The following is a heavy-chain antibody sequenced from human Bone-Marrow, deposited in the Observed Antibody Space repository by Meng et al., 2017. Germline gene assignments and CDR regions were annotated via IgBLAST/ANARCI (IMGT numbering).Heavy chain of an antibody. J-gene: IGHJ4*02. CDR3: ARDLGGSSWYRN. D-gene: IGHD6-13*01. CDR2: INGVFGTT. Sequence: SVKVSCKAPGGIFSNSVVGWVRQAPGQGLEWMGGINGVFGTTNYAQKFQGRVTITTDESTSTVYMELRSLRSDDTAVYYCARDLGGSSWYRNWGQGTLVTVSS. CDR1: GGIFSNSV. V-gene: IGHV1-69*05.